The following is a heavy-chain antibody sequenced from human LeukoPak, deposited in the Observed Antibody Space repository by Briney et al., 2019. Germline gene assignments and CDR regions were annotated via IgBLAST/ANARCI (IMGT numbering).Heavy chain of an antibody. CDR1: GYTFTSYG. CDR3: ARALYCSGGGCYSGSIDS. Sequence: ASVKVSCKASGYTFTSYGITWVRQAPGQGLECMGWISAYNGNTNYAQKLQGRVTMTTDTSTSTAYMELRSLRSDDTAVYYCARALYCSGGGCYSGSIDSWGQGTLVTVSS. D-gene: IGHD2-15*01. J-gene: IGHJ4*02. V-gene: IGHV1-18*01. CDR2: ISAYNGNT.